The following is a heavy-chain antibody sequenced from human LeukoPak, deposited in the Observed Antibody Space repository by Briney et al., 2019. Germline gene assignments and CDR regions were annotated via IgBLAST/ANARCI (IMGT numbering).Heavy chain of an antibody. CDR2: IWYDGSNK. Sequence: GRSLRLSCAASGFTFSSYGMHWVRQAPGKGLEWVAVIWYDGSNKYYADSVKGRFTISRDNSKNTLYLQMNSLRAEDTAVYYCARAGRWPPRTYYFDYWGQGILVTVSS. J-gene: IGHJ4*02. CDR1: GFTFSSYG. D-gene: IGHD1-14*01. V-gene: IGHV3-33*01. CDR3: ARAGRWPPRTYYFDY.